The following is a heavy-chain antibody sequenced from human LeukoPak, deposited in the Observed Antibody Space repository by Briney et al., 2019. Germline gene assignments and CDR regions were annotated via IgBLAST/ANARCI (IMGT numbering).Heavy chain of an antibody. D-gene: IGHD3-10*01. CDR1: GGSISSYY. J-gene: IGHJ5*02. V-gene: IGHV4-59*08. CDR2: IYYSGST. CDR3: ARQRVRGVVADNWFDP. Sequence: TSETLSLTCTVSGGSISSYYWSWIRQPPGKGLEWIGYIYYSGSTNYNPSLKSRVTISVDTSKNQFSLKLSSVTAADTAVYYCARQRVRGVVADNWFDPWGQGTLVTVSS.